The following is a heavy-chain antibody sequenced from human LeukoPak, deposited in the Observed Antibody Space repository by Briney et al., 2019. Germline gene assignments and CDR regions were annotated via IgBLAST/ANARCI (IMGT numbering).Heavy chain of an antibody. CDR2: INPSAGST. CDR3: ARESLGSYKTVVIVARGHDAFDM. D-gene: IGHD3-22*01. V-gene: IGHV1-46*01. J-gene: IGHJ3*02. CDR1: GYTFTKYY. Sequence: VASVKVSCKASGYTFTKYYIHWVRQAPGQGLEWMGIINPSAGSTNYAQKFQGRVTLTRDTFTSTVYMNVSNLRSEDTAVYYCARESLGSYKTVVIVARGHDAFDMWGQGTMVTVSS.